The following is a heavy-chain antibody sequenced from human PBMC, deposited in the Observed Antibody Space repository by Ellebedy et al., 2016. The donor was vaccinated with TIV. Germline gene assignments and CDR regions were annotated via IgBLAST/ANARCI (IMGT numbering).Heavy chain of an antibody. D-gene: IGHD3-10*02. J-gene: IGHJ5*02. CDR3: ARDMFGGPFDP. CDR1: GFAFSSHG. V-gene: IGHV3-33*01. Sequence: PGGSLRLSCAASGFAFSSHGMHWVRQAPGKGLEWVALLWYVGSNKYYADSVKGRFTISRDNSKNTVYLQMKSLRAEDTAVYYCARDMFGGPFDPWGQGTLVTVSS. CDR2: LWYVGSNK.